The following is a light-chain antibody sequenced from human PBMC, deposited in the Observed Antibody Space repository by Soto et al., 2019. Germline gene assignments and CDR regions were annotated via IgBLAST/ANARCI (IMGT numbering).Light chain of an antibody. CDR2: GAS. CDR3: QQDGSSPYT. CDR1: QRISSSY. J-gene: IGKJ2*01. Sequence: VVTQSPGTLSLSPGERATLSCRASQRISSSYLAWYQQKPGQAPRLLIYGASSRATCIPDRFSGSGSGTDFTLTISRLEPEDFAVYYCQQDGSSPYTFGQGTNLEIK. V-gene: IGKV3-20*01.